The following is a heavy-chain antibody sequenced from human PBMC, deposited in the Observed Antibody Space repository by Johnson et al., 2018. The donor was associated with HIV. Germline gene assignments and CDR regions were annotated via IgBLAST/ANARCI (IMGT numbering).Heavy chain of an antibody. CDR1: EFTFSNYD. V-gene: IGHV3-13*01. CDR3: ARGYYYGSGSYYNSGAFDI. D-gene: IGHD3-10*01. CDR2: SGSAGDT. J-gene: IGHJ3*02. Sequence: VQLVESGGGLVKPGGSLRLSCAASEFTFSNYDMHWVRQATGKGLEWVAASGSAGDTYYPGSVKGRFTISRENAKNSLYLQMNSLTAGDTAVYYCARGYYYGSGSYYNSGAFDIWGQGTMVTVSS.